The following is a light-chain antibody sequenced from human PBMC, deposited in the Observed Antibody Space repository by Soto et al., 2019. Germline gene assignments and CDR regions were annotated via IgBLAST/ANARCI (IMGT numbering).Light chain of an antibody. Sequence: EIVLTQSPGTLSLSPGERATLSCRASQSVRSSYLAWYQQKPGQAPRLLIYGASSRGTGIPDRFSGTGSGTGFTLTLSRLEPEDFAVYYCQQYGGSPYTFGQGTKLEIK. CDR2: GAS. CDR1: QSVRSSY. J-gene: IGKJ2*01. CDR3: QQYGGSPYT. V-gene: IGKV3-20*01.